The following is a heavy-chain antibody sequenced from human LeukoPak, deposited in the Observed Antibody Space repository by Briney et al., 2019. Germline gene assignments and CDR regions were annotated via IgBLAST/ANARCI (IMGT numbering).Heavy chain of an antibody. D-gene: IGHD3-22*01. V-gene: IGHV3-7*01. Sequence: GSLRLSCAASGFTFSSYWMSWVRQAPGKGLEWVANIKQDGSEKYYVDSVKGRFTISRDNAKNSLYLQMNSLRAEDTAVYYCASEPRGYDSSGYYLKDYWGQGTLVTVSS. CDR1: GFTFSSYW. J-gene: IGHJ4*02. CDR3: ASEPRGYDSSGYYLKDY. CDR2: IKQDGSEK.